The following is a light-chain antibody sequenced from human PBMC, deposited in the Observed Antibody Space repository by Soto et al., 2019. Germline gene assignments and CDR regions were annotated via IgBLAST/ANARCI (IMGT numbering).Light chain of an antibody. CDR1: SSDVGFYNY. CDR3: SSYTSINTYI. CDR2: EVN. J-gene: IGLJ2*01. Sequence: QSALTQPASVSGSPGQSITISCTGSSSDVGFYNYVSWFQQHPGKVPQLMIYEVNSRPSGISDRFSGSKSANTASLTISGLQAEEEADYYGSSYTSINTYIFGGGTKVTVL. V-gene: IGLV2-14*01.